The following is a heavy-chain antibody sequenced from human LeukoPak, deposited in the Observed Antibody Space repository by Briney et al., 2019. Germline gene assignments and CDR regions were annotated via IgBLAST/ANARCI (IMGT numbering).Heavy chain of an antibody. CDR2: ISAYNGNT. CDR3: ARGVSAAGRRGWFDP. V-gene: IGHV1-18*01. D-gene: IGHD6-13*01. Sequence: AAVKVSCKASGGTFISYAISWVRQAPGQGLEWMGWISAYNGNTNYAQKLQGRVTMTTDTSTSTAYMELRSLRSDDTAVYYCARGVSAAGRRGWFDPWGQGTLVTVSS. J-gene: IGHJ5*02. CDR1: GGTFISYA.